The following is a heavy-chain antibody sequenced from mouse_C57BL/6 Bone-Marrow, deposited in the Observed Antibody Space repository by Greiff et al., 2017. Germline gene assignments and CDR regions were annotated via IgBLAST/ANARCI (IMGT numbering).Heavy chain of an antibody. CDR2: IYPRSGNT. D-gene: IGHD1-1*01. J-gene: IGHJ1*03. V-gene: IGHV1-81*01. CDR3: ARKKGYYGSNWYFDV. Sequence: VMLVESGAELARPGASVKLSCKASGYTFTSYGISWVKQRTGQGLEWIGEIYPRSGNTYYNEKFKGKATLTADKSSSTAYMELRSLTSEDSAVYFCARKKGYYGSNWYFDVWGTGTTVTVSS. CDR1: GYTFTSYG.